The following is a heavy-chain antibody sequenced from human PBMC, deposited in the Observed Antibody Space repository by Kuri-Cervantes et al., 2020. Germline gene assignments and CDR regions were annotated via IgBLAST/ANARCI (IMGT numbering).Heavy chain of an antibody. J-gene: IGHJ6*02. V-gene: IGHV3-11*01. CDR1: GFTFSDYY. CDR3: ATGYSNGMDV. D-gene: IGHD1-1*01. CDR2: ISSSGSTI. Sequence: GESLKISCAASGFTFSDYYMSWIRQAPGKGLEWVSYISSSGSTIYYADSVKGRFTISRDNAKNSLYLQMNGLRAEDTAVYYCATGYSNGMDVWGQGTTVTVSS.